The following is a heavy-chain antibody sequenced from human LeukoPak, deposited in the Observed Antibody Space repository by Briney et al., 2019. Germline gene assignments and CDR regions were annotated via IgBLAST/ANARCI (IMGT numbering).Heavy chain of an antibody. CDR2: IYPGDSDT. CDR1: GYTFSSYW. V-gene: IGHV5-51*01. D-gene: IGHD3-3*01. Sequence: GGSLRLSCKGSGYTFSSYWIGWVRQMPGKGLERMGIIYPGDSDTRYSPSLQGQVTISVDTSIGTAYLQWSSLKASDTAIYYCARQNDFRLDYWGQGTLVTVSS. J-gene: IGHJ4*02. CDR3: ARQNDFRLDY.